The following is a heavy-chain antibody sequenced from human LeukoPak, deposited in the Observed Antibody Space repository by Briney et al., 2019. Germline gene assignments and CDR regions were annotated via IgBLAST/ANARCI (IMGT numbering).Heavy chain of an antibody. Sequence: SETLSLTCTVSGDSVSSGDYYWSWIRQSPDKGLEWIGYIYYSGSTYYTPSLENRVTMSLDTSKNQISLRLSSVTAADTAVYYCARKDGDFWGQGTLVTVSS. J-gene: IGHJ4*02. CDR1: GDSVSSGDYY. CDR2: IYYSGST. V-gene: IGHV4-30-4*01. CDR3: ARKDGDF.